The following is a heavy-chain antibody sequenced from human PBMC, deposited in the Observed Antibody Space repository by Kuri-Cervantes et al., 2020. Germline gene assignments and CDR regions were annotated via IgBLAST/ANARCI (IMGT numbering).Heavy chain of an antibody. J-gene: IGHJ5*02. D-gene: IGHD6-13*01. Sequence: GGSLRLSCAASGFTFSSYSMNWVRQAPGKGLEWVSYISSSSSTIYYADSVKGRFTISRDNAKNSLYLQMNSLRDEDTAVYYCARKGESSSWYPWDWSDPWGQGTLVTVSS. CDR3: ARKGESSSWYPWDWSDP. CDR2: ISSSSSTI. CDR1: GFTFSSYS. V-gene: IGHV3-48*02.